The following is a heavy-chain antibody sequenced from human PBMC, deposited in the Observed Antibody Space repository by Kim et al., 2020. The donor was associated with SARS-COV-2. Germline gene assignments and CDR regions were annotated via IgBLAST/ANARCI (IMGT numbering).Heavy chain of an antibody. J-gene: IGHJ4*02. D-gene: IGHD3-10*01. Sequence: YADSVKGGFTISRDNAKNTLYLQMNSLRAEDTAVYYCARDHGSESYSHLYWGQGTLVTVSS. CDR3: ARDHGSESYSHLY. V-gene: IGHV3-74*01.